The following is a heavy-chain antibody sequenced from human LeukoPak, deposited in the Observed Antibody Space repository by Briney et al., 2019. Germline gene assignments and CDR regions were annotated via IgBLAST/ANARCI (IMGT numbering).Heavy chain of an antibody. CDR3: ARDLGYDSSGY. J-gene: IGHJ4*02. V-gene: IGHV3-48*03. D-gene: IGHD3-22*01. CDR1: GFTFSSYE. CDR2: ISSSGSTI. Sequence: GGSLRLSCAASGFTFSSYEMNWVRQAPGKGLEWVSYISSSGSTIYYADSVKGRFTISRDNAKNSLYLQMNSLRAEDTAVYYCARDLGYDSSGYWGQGTLVTVSS.